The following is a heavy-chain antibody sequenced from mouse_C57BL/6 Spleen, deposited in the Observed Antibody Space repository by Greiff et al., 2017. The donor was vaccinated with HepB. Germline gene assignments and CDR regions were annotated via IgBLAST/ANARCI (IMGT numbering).Heavy chain of an antibody. D-gene: IGHD2-5*01. J-gene: IGHJ3*01. CDR1: GFSFTSYG. CDR2: IWSDGST. Sequence: QVQLKESGPGLVAPSQRLSITCTVSGFSFTSYGVHWVRQPPGKGLEWLVVIWSDGSTTYNSALKSRLSISKDNSKSQVFLKMNSLQTDDTAMYYCARRHEDSNYGWFAYWGQGTLVTVSA. V-gene: IGHV2-6*03. CDR3: ARRHEDSNYGWFAY.